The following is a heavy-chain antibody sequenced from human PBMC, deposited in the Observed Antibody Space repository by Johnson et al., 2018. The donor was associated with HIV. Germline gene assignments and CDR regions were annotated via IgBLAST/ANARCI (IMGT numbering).Heavy chain of an antibody. J-gene: IGHJ3*02. CDR3: AKGFFELDDAFDI. CDR1: GFTFSSYA. D-gene: IGHD3/OR15-3a*01. CDR2: ISGSGGST. Sequence: VQLVESGGGVVQPGRSLRLSCAASGFTFSSYAMSWVRQAPGKGLEWVSAISGSGGSTYYADSVKGRFTISRDNYKNTLYLQMNSLRAEDTAVYYCAKGFFELDDAFDIWGQGTMVTVSS. V-gene: IGHV3-23*04.